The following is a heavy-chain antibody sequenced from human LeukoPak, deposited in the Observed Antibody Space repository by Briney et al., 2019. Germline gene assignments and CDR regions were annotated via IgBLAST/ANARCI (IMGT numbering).Heavy chain of an antibody. CDR1: GGSISSGSYY. V-gene: IGHV4-61*02. J-gene: IGHJ4*02. CDR2: IYTSGST. D-gene: IGHD2-15*01. Sequence: SETLSLTCTASGGSISSGSYYWSWIRQPAGKGLEWIGRIYTSGSTNYNPSLKSRVTISVDTSKNQFSLKLSSVTAADTAVYYCARGPGGMGDYWGQGTLVTVSS. CDR3: ARGPGGMGDY.